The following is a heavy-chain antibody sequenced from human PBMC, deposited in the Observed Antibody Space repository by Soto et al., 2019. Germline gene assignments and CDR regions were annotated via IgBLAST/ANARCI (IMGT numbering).Heavy chain of an antibody. CDR3: ASVTFGGIVLAH. Sequence: LSLTCTVSAASFSKYYWTWIRQPPGKGLEWIGYIYFNGNTKYNPSLEGRLTISIDTSKKEFSLKLTSVTAADAAVYYCASVTFGGIVLAHWGQGTLVTVSS. V-gene: IGHV4-59*01. CDR2: IYFNGNT. J-gene: IGHJ4*02. CDR1: AASFSKYY. D-gene: IGHD3-16*01.